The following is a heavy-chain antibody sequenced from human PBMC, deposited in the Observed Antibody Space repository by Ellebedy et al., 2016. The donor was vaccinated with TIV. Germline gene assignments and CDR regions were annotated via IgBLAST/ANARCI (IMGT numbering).Heavy chain of an antibody. CDR2: IDWDDDK. D-gene: IGHD1-26*01. CDR3: ARIKWELPDY. J-gene: IGHJ4*02. Sequence: SGPTLVKPTQTLTLTCTFSGFALTTSGMSVSWIRQPPGKALEWLARIDWDDDKYYSTSLKTRLTISKDTSKNQVVLTMTNMDPVDTATYYCARIKWELPDYWGQGTLVTVSS. V-gene: IGHV2-70*11. CDR1: GFALTTSGMS.